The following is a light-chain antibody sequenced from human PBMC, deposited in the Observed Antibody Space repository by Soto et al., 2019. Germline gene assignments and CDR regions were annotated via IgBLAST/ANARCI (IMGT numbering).Light chain of an antibody. J-gene: IGKJ4*01. CDR2: WAS. V-gene: IGKV4-1*01. CDR3: QQYFSAPLT. Sequence: DIVLTQSPDSLAVSLVERATVNCKSSQSVFSRSNNKNYLAWYQHKPGQPPKLLIYWASTRESGVPDRFSGSGSGTDFTLTISSLQAEDVAVYYCQQYFSAPLTFGGGTKVDIK. CDR1: QSVFSRSNNKNY.